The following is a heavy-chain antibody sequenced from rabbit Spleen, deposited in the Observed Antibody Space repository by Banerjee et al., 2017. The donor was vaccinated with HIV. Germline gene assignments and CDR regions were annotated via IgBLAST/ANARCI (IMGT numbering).Heavy chain of an antibody. CDR3: ARDLLGVIGWNFYL. J-gene: IGHJ4*01. CDR1: GFSFSDRDV. CDR2: INAATAKP. Sequence: QEQLVESGGGLVQPEGSLTLTCKASGFSFSDRDVMCWVRQAPGKGLEWIACINAATAKPVYATWAKGRFTISRTSSTTVTLRMTSLTAGDRATYFCARDLLGVIGWNFYLWGPGTLVTVS. V-gene: IGHV1S45*01. D-gene: IGHD1-1*01.